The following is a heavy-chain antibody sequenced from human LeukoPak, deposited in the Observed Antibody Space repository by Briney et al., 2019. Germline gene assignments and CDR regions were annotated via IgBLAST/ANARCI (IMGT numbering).Heavy chain of an antibody. J-gene: IGHJ4*02. Sequence: QPGGSLRLSCAASGFTFSSYAMSWVRQAPGKGLEWVSAISGSGGSTYYADSVKGRFTISRDNSKNTLYLQMNSLRAEDTAVYYCTGSTEYCSSTSCPDYWGQGTLVTVSS. V-gene: IGHV3-23*01. CDR3: TGSTEYCSSTSCPDY. D-gene: IGHD2-2*01. CDR2: ISGSGGST. CDR1: GFTFSSYA.